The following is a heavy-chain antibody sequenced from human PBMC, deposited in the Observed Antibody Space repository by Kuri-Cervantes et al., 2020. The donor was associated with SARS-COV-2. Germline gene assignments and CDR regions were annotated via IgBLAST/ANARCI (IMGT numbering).Heavy chain of an antibody. Sequence: SVKVSCKASGGTFSSYAISWVRQAPGQGLEWMGGIIPIFGTANYAQKFQGRVTMTRNTSISTAYMELSSLRSEDTAVYYCARAVAGHDAFDIWGQGTMVTVSS. V-gene: IGHV1-69*05. D-gene: IGHD6-19*01. CDR2: IIPIFGTA. J-gene: IGHJ3*02. CDR3: ARAVAGHDAFDI. CDR1: GGTFSSYA.